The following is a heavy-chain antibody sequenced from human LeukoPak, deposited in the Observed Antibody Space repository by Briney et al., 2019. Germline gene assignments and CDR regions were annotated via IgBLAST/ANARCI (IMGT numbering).Heavy chain of an antibody. J-gene: IGHJ5*02. CDR3: ARGRNWNDGWFDP. CDR2: INHSGST. CDR1: GGSFSGYY. D-gene: IGHD1-1*01. Sequence: PSETLSLTCAVYGGSFSGYYWSWIRHPPGKGLEWIGEINHSGSTNYNPSLKSRVTISVDTSKNQFSLKLSSVTAADTAVYYCARGRNWNDGWFDPWGQGTLVTVSS. V-gene: IGHV4-34*01.